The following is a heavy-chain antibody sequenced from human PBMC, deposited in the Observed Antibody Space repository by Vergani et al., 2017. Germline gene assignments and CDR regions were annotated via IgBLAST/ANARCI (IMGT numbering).Heavy chain of an antibody. CDR1: GFTFSSYA. D-gene: IGHD6-13*01. J-gene: IGHJ4*02. V-gene: IGHV3-23*01. CDR2: ISGSGGST. CDR3: AKDASGIAAAGDYFDY. Sequence: EVQLLESGGGLVQPGGSLRLSCAASGFTFSSYAMSWVRQAPGKGLEWVSAISGSGGSTYYADSVKGRFTISRDNSKNTLYLQMNSLRAEDTAVYYCAKDASGIAAAGDYFDYWGQGTPVTVSS.